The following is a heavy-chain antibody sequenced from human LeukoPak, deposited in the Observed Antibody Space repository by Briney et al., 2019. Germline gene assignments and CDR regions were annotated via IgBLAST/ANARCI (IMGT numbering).Heavy chain of an antibody. V-gene: IGHV4-59*01. CDR2: IFYSGST. CDR1: GGSISRYY. CDR3: AGSKVEMATIWDY. Sequence: SETLSLTCTVSGGSISRYYWSWIRQPPGKGLEWIGYIFYSGSTSYNPSLRSRVTISIDTSKTLFSLKVSSVTAADTAVYYCAGSKVEMATIWDYWGQGTLVTVSS. J-gene: IGHJ4*02. D-gene: IGHD5-24*01.